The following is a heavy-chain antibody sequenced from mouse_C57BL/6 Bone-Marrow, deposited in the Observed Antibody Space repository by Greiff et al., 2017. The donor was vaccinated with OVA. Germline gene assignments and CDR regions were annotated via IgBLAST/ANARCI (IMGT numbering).Heavy chain of an antibody. D-gene: IGHD1-1*02. CDR1: GFNIKDDY. CDR2: IEPENGDT. J-gene: IGHJ1*03. CDR3: TAEGWRYLDV. Sequence: VQLQQSGAELVRPGASVKLSCTASGFNIKDDYMPWVKQRPEQGLEWIGWIEPENGDTEYASKFQGKATITADTSSNTAYLQHSSLTSEDTAVYYCTAEGWRYLDVWGTGTTVTVSS. V-gene: IGHV14-4*01.